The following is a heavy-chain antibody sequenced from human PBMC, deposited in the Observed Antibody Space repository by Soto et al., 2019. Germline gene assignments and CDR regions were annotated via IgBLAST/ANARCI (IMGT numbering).Heavy chain of an antibody. J-gene: IGHJ5*02. CDR3: ARELRGFYFYDDNWFDP. V-gene: IGHV1-18*01. D-gene: IGHD3-3*01. CDR1: GYTFTSYG. CDR2: ISAYNGNT. Sequence: GASVKVSCKASGYTFTSYGTSWVRQAPGQGLEWMGWISAYNGNTNYAQKLQGRVTMTTDTSTSTAYMELRSLRSDDTAVYYCARELRGFYFYDDNWFDPWGQGTLVTVSS.